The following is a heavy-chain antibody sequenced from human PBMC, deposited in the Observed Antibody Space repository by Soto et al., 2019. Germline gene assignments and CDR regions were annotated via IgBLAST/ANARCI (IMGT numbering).Heavy chain of an antibody. J-gene: IGHJ6*02. D-gene: IGHD3-16*01. CDR2: IYYSGST. V-gene: IGHV4-31*03. CDR1: GGSLSTSAYY. CDR3: AREISYVSGGHLYYGMDV. Sequence: LSLTCNVSGGSLSTSAYYWSWIRQHPGKGLEWIGYIYYSGSTFYNPSLMSRVTISIDTSKHQFSLKMTSVTPADTAVYYCAREISYVSGGHLYYGMDVLGQGTAVTVSS.